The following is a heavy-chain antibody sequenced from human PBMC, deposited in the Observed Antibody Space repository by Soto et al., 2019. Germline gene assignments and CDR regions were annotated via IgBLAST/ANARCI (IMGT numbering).Heavy chain of an antibody. J-gene: IGHJ4*02. V-gene: IGHV1-69*13. CDR2: IIPIFGIA. CDR1: GGTFSRYS. D-gene: IGHD3-9*01. Sequence: GASVKVSCKASGGTFSRYSITWVRQAPGHGLEWIGRIIPIFGIASYAQKFQGRVTITADESTSTAYMELSSLRSDDTAVYYCARDSLHYDILTGYLANRYWGQGTLVTVSS. CDR3: ARDSLHYDILTGYLANRY.